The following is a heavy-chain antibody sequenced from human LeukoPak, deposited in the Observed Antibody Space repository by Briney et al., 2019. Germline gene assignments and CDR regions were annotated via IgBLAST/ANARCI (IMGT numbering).Heavy chain of an antibody. Sequence: SETLSLTCTVSGGSISSYYWSWIRQPPGKGLEWIGYIHYTGSTNYNPSLKSRVTISVHTSKSQFSLKLSSVTAADTAVYYCARVEEGYGSGRRENYYYYYMDVWGKGTTVTISS. J-gene: IGHJ6*03. CDR3: ARVEEGYGSGRRENYYYYYMDV. CDR2: IHYTGST. CDR1: GGSISSYY. D-gene: IGHD3-10*01. V-gene: IGHV4-59*01.